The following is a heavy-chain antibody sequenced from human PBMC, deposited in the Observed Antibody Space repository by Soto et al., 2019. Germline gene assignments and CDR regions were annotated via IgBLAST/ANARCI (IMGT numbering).Heavy chain of an antibody. D-gene: IGHD5-12*01. CDR2: INSDGSST. CDR1: GFTFSSYW. CDR3: VRGPFEYPDY. J-gene: IGHJ4*02. Sequence: GGSLRLSCAASGFTFSSYWMHWIRQAPGKGLVWVSRINSDGSSTSYADSVKGRFTISRDNAKNTLYLQMNSLRAEDSAVYYWVRGPFEYPDYWGQGTLVIVSS. V-gene: IGHV3-74*01.